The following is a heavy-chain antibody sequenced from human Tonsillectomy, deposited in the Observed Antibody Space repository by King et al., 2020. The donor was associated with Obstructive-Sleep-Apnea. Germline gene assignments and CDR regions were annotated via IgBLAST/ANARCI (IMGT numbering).Heavy chain of an antibody. D-gene: IGHD3-10*01. V-gene: IGHV3-64*04. CDR2: ISKSGDET. CDR3: VRGWGEVRGGMSV. CDR1: GVSFSTFA. Sequence: VQLVESGGTLVQPGGSLRLSCSASGVSFSTFAMHWVRQAPGKGLECVSIISKSGDETPYSDSVKGRFVISRDNSKKTLDLEMTNLRAEDTAIYYCVRGWGEVRGGMSVWGQGTTVTVS. J-gene: IGHJ6*02.